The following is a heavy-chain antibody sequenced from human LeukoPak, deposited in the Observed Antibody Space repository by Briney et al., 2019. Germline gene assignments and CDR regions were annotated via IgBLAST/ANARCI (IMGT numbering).Heavy chain of an antibody. CDR1: GFTFSSYS. CDR2: IRYDGSNK. CDR3: AKDQEVGATTIDY. J-gene: IGHJ4*02. D-gene: IGHD1-26*01. V-gene: IGHV3-30*02. Sequence: GGSLRLSCAASGFTFSSYSMNWVRQAPGKGLEWVAFIRYDGSNKYYADSVKGRFTISRDNSKNTLYLQMNSLGVEGTAVYYCAKDQEVGATTIDYWGQGTLVTVSS.